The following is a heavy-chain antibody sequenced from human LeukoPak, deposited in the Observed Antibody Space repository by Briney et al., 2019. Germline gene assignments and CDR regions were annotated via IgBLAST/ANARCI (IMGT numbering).Heavy chain of an antibody. J-gene: IGHJ4*02. D-gene: IGHD1-20*01. V-gene: IGHV3-23*01. Sequence: PGGSLRLSCAASGFTFSSYAMSWVRQAPGKGLEWVSGISGSGGSTNYTDSVKGRFTISRDNSKNTLYLQMNSLRAEDTAVYYCAKSRVTGTGGSLNYWGQGSLVTVSS. CDR2: ISGSGGST. CDR1: GFTFSSYA. CDR3: AKSRVTGTGGSLNY.